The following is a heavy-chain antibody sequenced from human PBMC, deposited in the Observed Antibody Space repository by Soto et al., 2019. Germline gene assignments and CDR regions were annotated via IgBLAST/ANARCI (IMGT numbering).Heavy chain of an antibody. CDR2: ILYSGTT. V-gene: IGHV4-39*01. Sequence: QLQLQESGPGLVKSSETLSLTCTVSGGSISKSNYFWGWIRQAPGKGLEWIASILYSGTTSYNSSLKSLVAISVDTSKNEFPPKLISVTAADPAVYYCARLGWGNGDSDYWGQGTLVTFSP. D-gene: IGHD2-21*01. CDR1: GGSISKSNYF. CDR3: ARLGWGNGDSDY. J-gene: IGHJ4*02.